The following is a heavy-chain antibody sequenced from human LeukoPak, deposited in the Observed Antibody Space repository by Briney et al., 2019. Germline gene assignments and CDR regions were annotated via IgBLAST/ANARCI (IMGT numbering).Heavy chain of an antibody. CDR1: GFTFSSYD. D-gene: IGHD2-15*01. CDR2: LGTAGDR. CDR3: TRGGRDGFDI. J-gene: IGHJ3*02. Sequence: GGSLRPSCAASGFTFSSYDMHWVRQATGKGLEWVSGLGTAGDRYYSGSVKGRFTISRENAKSSLYLQMNSLTVGDTALYYCTRGGRDGFDIWGQGTVVTVSS. V-gene: IGHV3-13*01.